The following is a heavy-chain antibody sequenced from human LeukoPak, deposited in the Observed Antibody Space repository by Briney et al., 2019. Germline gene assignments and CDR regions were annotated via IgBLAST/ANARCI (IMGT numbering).Heavy chain of an antibody. J-gene: IGHJ4*02. CDR2: IWYDGSNK. Sequence: PGGSLRLSCAASGFTFSSYGMHWVRQAPGKGLERVAVIWYDGSNKYYADSVKGRFTISRDNSKNTLYLQMNSLRAEDTAVYYCARDRLTMIPIYYFDYWGQRTLVTVSS. CDR3: ARDRLTMIPIYYFDY. V-gene: IGHV3-33*01. CDR1: GFTFSSYG. D-gene: IGHD3-22*01.